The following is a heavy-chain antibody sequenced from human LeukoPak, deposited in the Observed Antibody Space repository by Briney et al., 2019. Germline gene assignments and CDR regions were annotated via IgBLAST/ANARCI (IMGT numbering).Heavy chain of an antibody. J-gene: IGHJ4*02. CDR1: GGSFTGYY. CDR2: INHSGNT. V-gene: IGHV4-34*01. Sequence: SETLSLTCAVYGGSFTGYYWSWIRQPPGKGLEWIGEINHSGNTNYNPSLKSRVTISVDTSKNQFSLRLSSVTAADTAVYYCVRHGYSYGSWGQGTLVTVSS. D-gene: IGHD5-18*01. CDR3: VRHGYSYGS.